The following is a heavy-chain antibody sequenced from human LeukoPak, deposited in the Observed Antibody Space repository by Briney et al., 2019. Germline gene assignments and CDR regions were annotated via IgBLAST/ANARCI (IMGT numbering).Heavy chain of an antibody. CDR3: ARGSGSYSDY. Sequence: GGSLRLSCAASGFTFSSYAMHWVRQAPGKGLEYVSAISSNGGSTYYANSVKGRFTISRDNFKNTLYLQMGSLRAEDMAVYYCARGSGSYSDYWGQGTLVTVSS. J-gene: IGHJ4*02. CDR2: ISSNGGST. CDR1: GFTFSSYA. D-gene: IGHD1-26*01. V-gene: IGHV3-64*01.